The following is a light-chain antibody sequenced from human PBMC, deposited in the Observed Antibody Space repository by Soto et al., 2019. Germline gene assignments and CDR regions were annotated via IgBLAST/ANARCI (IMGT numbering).Light chain of an antibody. CDR1: SSDVGGYNY. CDR3: SSYTRSGPV. J-gene: IGLJ3*02. Sequence: QSVLTQPASVSGSPGPSITISCTGTSSDVGGYNYVSWYQQHPGKAPKLMIYEVSNRPSGVSNRFSGSKSGNTSFLTISGLQAEDEADYYCSSYTRSGPVFGGGTKLTVL. V-gene: IGLV2-14*01. CDR2: EVS.